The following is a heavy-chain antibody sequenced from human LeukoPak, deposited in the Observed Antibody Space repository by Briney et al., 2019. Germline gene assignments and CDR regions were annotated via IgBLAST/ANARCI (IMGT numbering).Heavy chain of an antibody. CDR2: INHSGST. Sequence: SETLSHTCAVYGESFSGHYWTWIRQPPGRGLDWIGEINHSGSTTSNPSLNNRVTISVDTSKNQFSLKLTSVTAADTAVYYCARPRYGSRSLDSWGQGTLVTVSS. J-gene: IGHJ4*02. V-gene: IGHV4-34*01. D-gene: IGHD3-10*01. CDR3: ARPRYGSRSLDS. CDR1: GESFSGHY.